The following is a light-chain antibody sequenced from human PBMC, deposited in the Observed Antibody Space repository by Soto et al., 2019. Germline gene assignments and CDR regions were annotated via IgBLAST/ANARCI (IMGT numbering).Light chain of an antibody. Sequence: DIQMTQSPSALSASVGDRVTITCRASQSSSSWLAWYQQKPGKAPRLLIYDASYLERGVPLRFSGSGSGTEFTLTISDLQPDDLATYYCQQYNNFWTFGPGTKVEI. CDR2: DAS. J-gene: IGKJ1*01. CDR1: QSSSSW. V-gene: IGKV1-5*01. CDR3: QQYNNFWT.